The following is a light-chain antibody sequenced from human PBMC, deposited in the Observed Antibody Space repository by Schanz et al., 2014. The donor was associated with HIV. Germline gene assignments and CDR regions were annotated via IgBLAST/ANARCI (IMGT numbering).Light chain of an antibody. J-gene: IGLJ2*01. CDR3: SSYTSSSYVV. Sequence: QSALTQPTSVSGSPGQSITISCTVASSDVGDVNFVSWYQQHPGKAPKLMIYDFSDRPSGISSRFSGSKSGNTASLTISGLQAEDEADYYCSSYTSSSYVVFGGGTKLTVL. V-gene: IGLV2-14*03. CDR2: DFS. CDR1: SSDVGDVNF.